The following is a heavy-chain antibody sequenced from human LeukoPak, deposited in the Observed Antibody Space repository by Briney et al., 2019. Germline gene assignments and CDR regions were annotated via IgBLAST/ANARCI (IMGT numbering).Heavy chain of an antibody. CDR3: ARDPVQSTLLDY. Sequence: ASVKVPCKASGYTFTAQYMHWVRQAPGQGLEWMGRINPNSGGTNYAQKFQGRVTMTRDTSISTAYMELSRLRSDDTAVYYCARDPVQSTLLDYWGQGTLVTVSS. CDR2: INPNSGGT. CDR1: GYTFTAQY. J-gene: IGHJ4*02. D-gene: IGHD1-26*01. V-gene: IGHV1-2*06.